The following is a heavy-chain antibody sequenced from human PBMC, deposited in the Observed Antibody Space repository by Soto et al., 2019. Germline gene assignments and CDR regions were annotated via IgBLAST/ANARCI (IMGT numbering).Heavy chain of an antibody. Sequence: SETLSLTCAVYGGSFSGYYWSWIRQHPGKGLQWIGNIYYSGSTNYNPSLKSRIIISLDTSKNQFSLKLSSVTAADTAVYFCARYRISGSWSKFDYWGQGTLVTVSS. V-gene: IGHV4-34*09. D-gene: IGHD6-13*01. CDR1: GGSFSGYY. CDR2: IYYSGST. CDR3: ARYRISGSWSKFDY. J-gene: IGHJ4*02.